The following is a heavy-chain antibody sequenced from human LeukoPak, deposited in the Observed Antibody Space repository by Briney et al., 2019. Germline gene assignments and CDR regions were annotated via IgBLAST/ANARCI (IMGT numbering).Heavy chain of an antibody. CDR1: GFTFSSYG. D-gene: IGHD2-15*01. J-gene: IGHJ5*02. V-gene: IGHV3-33*01. CDR2: IWYDGSNK. CDR3: ARDAGVVVVAATENWFDP. Sequence: GRSLRLSCAASGFTFSSYGMHWVRQAPGKGLEWVAVIWYDGSNKYYADSVKGRFTISRDNSKNTLYLQMNSLRAEDTAVYYCARDAGVVVVAATENWFDPWGQGTLVTVSS.